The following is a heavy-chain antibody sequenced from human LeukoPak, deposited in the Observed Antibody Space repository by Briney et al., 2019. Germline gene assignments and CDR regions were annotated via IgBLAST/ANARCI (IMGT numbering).Heavy chain of an antibody. V-gene: IGHV4-38-2*02. CDR3: ASSPRGAEGWFDP. J-gene: IGHJ5*02. Sequence: NPSETLSLTCTVSGYSISSGYYWGWIRQPPGKGLEWIGSIYHSGSTYYNPSLKSRVTISVDTSKNQFSLKLSSVTAADTAVYYCASSPRGAEGWFDPWGQGTLVTVSS. D-gene: IGHD1-26*01. CDR2: IYHSGST. CDR1: GYSISSGYY.